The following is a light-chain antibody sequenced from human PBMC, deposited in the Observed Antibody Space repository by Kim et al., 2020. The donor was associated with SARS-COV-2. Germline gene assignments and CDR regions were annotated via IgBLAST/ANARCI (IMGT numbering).Light chain of an antibody. CDR2: NDN. V-gene: IGLV1-44*01. CDR3: AAWDDSLNGYV. J-gene: IGLJ1*01. CDR1: SSNIGSNT. Sequence: QSVLTQPPSASGTPGQRVTISCSGSSSNIGSNTVNWSQQLPGTAPQLLIYNDNQRPSGVPDRFSGSKSGTSASLAISGLQSEDEADYYCAAWDDSLNGYVFGTGTKVTVL.